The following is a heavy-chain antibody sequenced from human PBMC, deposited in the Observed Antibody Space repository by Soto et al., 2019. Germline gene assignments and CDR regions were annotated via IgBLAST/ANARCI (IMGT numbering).Heavy chain of an antibody. D-gene: IGHD6-13*01. CDR3: ARSIAAAPYYYYGMDV. J-gene: IGHJ6*02. V-gene: IGHV1-69*02. CDR1: GGTFSSYT. Sequence: SVKVSCKASGGTFSSYTISWVRQAPGQGLEWMGRIIPILGIANYAQKFQGRVTITADESTSTAYMELSSLRSEDTAVYYCARSIAAAPYYYYGMDVWGQGTTVTVSS. CDR2: IIPILGIA.